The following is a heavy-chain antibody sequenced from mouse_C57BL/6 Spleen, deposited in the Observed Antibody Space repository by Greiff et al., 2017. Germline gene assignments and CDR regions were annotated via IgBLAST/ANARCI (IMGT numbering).Heavy chain of an antibody. D-gene: IGHD4-1*01. CDR1: GFTFTDYY. Sequence: EVQVVESEGGLVQPGSSMKLSCTASGFTFTDYYMAWVRQVPEKGLEWVANINDDGSSTYYLDALKSRFIISRDNAKNIRYLQMSSLKSEDTATYYCARGGTGRYFDGWGTGTTVTVSA. V-gene: IGHV5-16*01. J-gene: IGHJ1*03. CDR2: INDDGSST. CDR3: ARGGTGRYFDG.